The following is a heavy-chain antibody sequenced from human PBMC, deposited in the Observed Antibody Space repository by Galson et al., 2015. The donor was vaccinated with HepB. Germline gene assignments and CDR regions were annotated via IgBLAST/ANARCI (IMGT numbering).Heavy chain of an antibody. Sequence: SLRLSCAASGFTFSSYWMHWVRQAPGKGLVWVPRINSDGSSTSYADSVKGRFTISRDNAKNTLYLQMNSLRAEDTAVYYCVSFGELLSFDYWGQGTLVTVSS. CDR3: VSFGELLSFDY. CDR2: INSDGSST. D-gene: IGHD3-10*01. CDR1: GFTFSSYW. J-gene: IGHJ4*02. V-gene: IGHV3-74*01.